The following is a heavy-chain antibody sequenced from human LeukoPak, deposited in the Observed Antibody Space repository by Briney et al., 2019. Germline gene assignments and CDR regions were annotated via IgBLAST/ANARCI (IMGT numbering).Heavy chain of an antibody. CDR3: AREPHPPSYYYDSSGPGY. CDR2: ISAYNGNT. CDR1: GYTFTSYG. D-gene: IGHD3-22*01. J-gene: IGHJ4*02. Sequence: ASVKVSCKASGYTFTSYGISWVRQAPGQGLEWMGWISAYNGNTNYAQKLQGRVTMTTDTSTSTAYMELRSLRSDDTAVYYCAREPHPPSYYYDSSGPGYWGQGTLVTVSS. V-gene: IGHV1-18*01.